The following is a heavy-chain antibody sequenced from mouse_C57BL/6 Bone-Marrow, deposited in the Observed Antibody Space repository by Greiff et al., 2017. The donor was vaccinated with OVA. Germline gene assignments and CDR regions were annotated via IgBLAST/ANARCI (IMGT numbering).Heavy chain of an antibody. CDR2: IDPSDSYT. CDR1: GYTFTSYW. D-gene: IGHD2-1*01. V-gene: IGHV1-69*01. CDR3: ARNGNPAWFAY. J-gene: IGHJ3*01. Sequence: QVQLKESGAELVMPGASVKLSCKASGYTFTSYWMHWVKQRPGQGLEWIGEIDPSDSYTNYNQKFKGKSTLTVDKSSSTAYMQLSSLTSEDSAVYYCARNGNPAWFAYWGQGTLVTVSA.